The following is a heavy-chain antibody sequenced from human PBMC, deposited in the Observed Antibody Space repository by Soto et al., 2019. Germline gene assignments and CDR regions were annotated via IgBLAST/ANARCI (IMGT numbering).Heavy chain of an antibody. Sequence: GASVKVSCKASGYTCTSYAMHWVRQAPGQRLEWMGWINAGNGNTKYSQKFQGRVTITRDTSASTAYMELSSLRSEDTALYYCVRDPSRGNEWARYVDLWGRGTLVTVSS. J-gene: IGHJ2*01. CDR1: GYTCTSYA. V-gene: IGHV1-3*01. CDR3: VRDPSRGNEWARYVDL. D-gene: IGHD1-1*01. CDR2: INAGNGNT.